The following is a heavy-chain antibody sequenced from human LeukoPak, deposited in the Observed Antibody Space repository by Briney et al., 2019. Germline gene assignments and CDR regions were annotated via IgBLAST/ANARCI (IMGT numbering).Heavy chain of an antibody. Sequence: GGSLRLSCAASGFTFSSYSMNWVRQAPGKGLEWVSSISSSSSYIYYADSVKGRFTISRDNAKNSLYLQMNSLRVEDTAVYYCARDLGTMVRGVGDYYGMDVWGQGTTVTVSS. J-gene: IGHJ6*02. CDR2: ISSSSSYI. D-gene: IGHD3-10*01. V-gene: IGHV3-21*01. CDR3: ARDLGTMVRGVGDYYGMDV. CDR1: GFTFSSYS.